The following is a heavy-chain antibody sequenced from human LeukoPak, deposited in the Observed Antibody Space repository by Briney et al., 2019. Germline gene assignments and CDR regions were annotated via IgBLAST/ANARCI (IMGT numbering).Heavy chain of an antibody. Sequence: GGSLRLSCAASGFTFSSYSMNWARQAPGQGLEWDSYISSSSSTIYYADSVKGRFTISRDNAKNSLYLQMNSLRAEDTAVYYCAKDRAIVVVGLDYWGQGTLVTVSS. V-gene: IGHV3-48*01. CDR2: ISSSSSTI. J-gene: IGHJ4*02. CDR1: GFTFSSYS. D-gene: IGHD3-22*01. CDR3: AKDRAIVVVGLDY.